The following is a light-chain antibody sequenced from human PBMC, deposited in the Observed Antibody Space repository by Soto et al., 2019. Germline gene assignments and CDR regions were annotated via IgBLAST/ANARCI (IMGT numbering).Light chain of an antibody. CDR2: DTS. J-gene: IGKJ3*01. Sequence: AFQLTQSPSSLSASVGDSVSITCRASQGISSALAWYQKKPEKSPKLLIYDTSNLESGVPSRFSRSGSRTNFPLTLSRLHPEDAATYYGLQFNNYPFTFGPGTKVEI. V-gene: IGKV1D-13*01. CDR3: LQFNNYPFT. CDR1: QGISSA.